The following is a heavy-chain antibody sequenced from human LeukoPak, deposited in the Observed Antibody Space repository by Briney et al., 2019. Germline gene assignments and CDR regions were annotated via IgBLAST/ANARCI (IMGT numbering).Heavy chain of an antibody. Sequence: SETLSLTCTVSGGSISSSSYYWGWIRQPPGKGLEWIGSIYYSGSTYYNPSLKSRVTISVDTSKNQFSLKLSSVTAADTAVYYCARQARRRDGYNYIAGFDYWGQGTLVTVSS. V-gene: IGHV4-39*01. D-gene: IGHD5-24*01. CDR2: IYYSGST. CDR3: ARQARRRDGYNYIAGFDY. J-gene: IGHJ4*02. CDR1: GGSISSSSYY.